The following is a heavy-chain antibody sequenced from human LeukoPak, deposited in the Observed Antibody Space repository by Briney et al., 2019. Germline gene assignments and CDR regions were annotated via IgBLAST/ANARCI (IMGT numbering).Heavy chain of an antibody. CDR3: TTDGMDYDSSFDY. J-gene: IGHJ4*02. D-gene: IGHD3-22*01. Sequence: PGGSLRLSCAASGFTFSNAWMSWVREAPGKGLEWVGRIKSKTVGGTIDYAAPVKGRFTISRDDSKNTLYLQMNSLKTEDTAVYYCTTDGMDYDSSFDYWGQGTLVTVSS. V-gene: IGHV3-15*01. CDR1: GFTFSNAW. CDR2: IKSKTVGGTI.